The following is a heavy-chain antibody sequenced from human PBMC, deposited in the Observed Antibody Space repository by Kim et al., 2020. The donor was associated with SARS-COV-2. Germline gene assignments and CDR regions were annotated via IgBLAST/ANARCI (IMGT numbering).Heavy chain of an antibody. CDR2: INPSGGST. J-gene: IGHJ6*02. V-gene: IGHV1-46*01. CDR3: ARDFPANWGEFYGMDV. CDR1: GYTFTSYY. D-gene: IGHD7-27*01. Sequence: ASVKVSCKASGYTFTSYYMHWVRQAPGQGLEWMGIINPSGGSTSYAQKFQGRVTMTRDTSTSTVYMELSSLRSEDTAVYYCARDFPANWGEFYGMDVWGQGTTVTVSS.